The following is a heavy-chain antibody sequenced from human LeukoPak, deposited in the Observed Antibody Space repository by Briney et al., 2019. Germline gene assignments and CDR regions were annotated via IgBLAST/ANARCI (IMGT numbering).Heavy chain of an antibody. Sequence: PGGSLRLSCAASGFTFSDYAMSWGRQAPGKGLEWVSIITSTGGNTYYADSVKGRFTISRDNSKNTLYLQMNSLRDEDTAVYYCAKDMTVPATNDWGQGTLVTVSS. V-gene: IGHV3-23*01. J-gene: IGHJ4*02. CDR1: GFTFSDYA. CDR3: AKDMTVPATND. CDR2: ITSTGGNT. D-gene: IGHD6-19*01.